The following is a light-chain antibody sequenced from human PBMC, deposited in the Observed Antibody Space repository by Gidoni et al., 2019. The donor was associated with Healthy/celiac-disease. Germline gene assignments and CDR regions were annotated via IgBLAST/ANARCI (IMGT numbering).Light chain of an antibody. J-gene: IGKJ1*01. CDR1: QSISSY. V-gene: IGKV1-39*01. Sequence: DIQITQPASSLSASVGDRVTITCRASQSISSYLNWYQQKPGKAPKLLIYAASSLQSGVPSRFSGSGSGTDFTLTISSLQPEDFATYYCQQSYSTPRTFGQGTKVEIK. CDR2: AAS. CDR3: QQSYSTPRT.